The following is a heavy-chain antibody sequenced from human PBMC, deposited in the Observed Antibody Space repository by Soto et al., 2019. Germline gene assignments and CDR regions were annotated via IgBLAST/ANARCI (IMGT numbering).Heavy chain of an antibody. D-gene: IGHD4-17*01. CDR2: INAGNGST. V-gene: IGHV1-3*01. CDR1: GYTFTSYA. CDR3: ARDMTTVANDAFDI. J-gene: IGHJ3*02. Sequence: ASVKVSCKASGYTFTSYAMHWVRQAPGQRLEWMGWINAGNGSTSYAQKFQGRVTMTRDTSTSTVYMELSSLRSEDTAVYYCARDMTTVANDAFDIWGQGTMVTVSS.